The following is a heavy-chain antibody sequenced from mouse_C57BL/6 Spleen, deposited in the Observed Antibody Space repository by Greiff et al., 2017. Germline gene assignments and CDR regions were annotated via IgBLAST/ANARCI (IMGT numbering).Heavy chain of an antibody. CDR1: GYSITSGYY. V-gene: IGHV3-6*01. Sequence: EVKLQESGPGLVKPSQSLSLTCSVTGYSITSGYYWNWIRQFPGNKLEWMGYISYDGSNNYNPSLKNRISITRDTSKNQFFLKLNSVTTEDTATYYCAREYYGNYDAYWGQGTLVTVSA. CDR3: AREYYGNYDAY. J-gene: IGHJ3*01. D-gene: IGHD2-1*01. CDR2: ISYDGSN.